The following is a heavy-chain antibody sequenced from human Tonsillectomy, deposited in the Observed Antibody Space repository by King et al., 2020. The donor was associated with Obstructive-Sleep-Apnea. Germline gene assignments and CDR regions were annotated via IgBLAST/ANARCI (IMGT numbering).Heavy chain of an antibody. CDR3: ARIHYYYGSGSQEMGYFDY. Sequence: QLVQSGGGLVKPGGSLRLSCAASGFTFSSYSMNWVRQAPGKGLEWVSSISSSSSYIYYADSVKGRFTISRDNAKNSLYLQMNSLRAEDTAVYYCARIHYYYGSGSQEMGYFDYWGQGTLVTVSS. J-gene: IGHJ4*02. CDR2: ISSSSSYI. V-gene: IGHV3-21*01. CDR1: GFTFSSYS. D-gene: IGHD3-10*01.